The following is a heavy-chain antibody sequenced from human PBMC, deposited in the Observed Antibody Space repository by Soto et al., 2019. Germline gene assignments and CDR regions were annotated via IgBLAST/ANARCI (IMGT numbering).Heavy chain of an antibody. CDR3: ARDLTFGSAAGPNWFDP. CDR2: ISYDGSNK. J-gene: IGHJ5*02. Sequence: HPGGSLRLSCAASGFTFSSYAMHWVRQAPGKGLEWVAVISYDGSNKYYADSVKGRFTISRDNAKNSLYLQMNSLRAEDTAVYYCARDLTFGSAAGPNWFDPWGQGTLVTVSS. D-gene: IGHD6-13*01. V-gene: IGHV3-30-3*01. CDR1: GFTFSSYA.